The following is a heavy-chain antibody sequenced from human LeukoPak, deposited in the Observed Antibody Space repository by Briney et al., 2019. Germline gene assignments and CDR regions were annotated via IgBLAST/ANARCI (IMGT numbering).Heavy chain of an antibody. CDR2: IDPSGGST. CDR3: ARRIGYGNYVSNWFDP. D-gene: IGHD4-11*01. Sequence: VAAVKVSCKASGYTFTKYYMHWVRQPPAQGLEWMGIIDPSGGSTGYAQKFQGRLTMTRDTSTSTVYMELSSLRCEDTAVYYCARRIGYGNYVSNWFDPWGQGTLVTVSS. CDR1: GYTFTKYY. J-gene: IGHJ5*02. V-gene: IGHV1-46*01.